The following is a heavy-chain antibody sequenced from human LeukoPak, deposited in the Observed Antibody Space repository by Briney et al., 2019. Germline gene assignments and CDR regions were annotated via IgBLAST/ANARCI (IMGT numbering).Heavy chain of an antibody. CDR1: DFTFSNYW. D-gene: IGHD3-10*02. CDR2: INNDGSDT. V-gene: IGHV3-74*01. J-gene: IGHJ4*02. CDR3: GRDDDRVRGVIDY. Sequence: GGSLRLSCAASDFTFSNYWMHWVRQAPGKGLVWVSRINNDGSDTIYADSVRGRFTVSRDNAKNTLYLQMNSLRAEDTAVYYCGRDDDRVRGVIDYWGQGTLVTVSS.